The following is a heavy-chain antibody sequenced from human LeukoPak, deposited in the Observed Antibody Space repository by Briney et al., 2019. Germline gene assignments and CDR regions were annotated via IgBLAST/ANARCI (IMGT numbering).Heavy chain of an antibody. CDR1: GFTFSSYW. CDR3: ARVGQQWKFDP. D-gene: IGHD6-19*01. CDR2: IKEDGSEK. V-gene: IGHV3-7*01. Sequence: GGSLRLSCAASGFTFSSYWMSWVRQAPGKGLEWVANIKEDGSEKYYADSVKGRFTISRDNAKNSLYLQMNSLRAEDTAVYYCARVGQQWKFDPWGQGTLVTVSS. J-gene: IGHJ5*02.